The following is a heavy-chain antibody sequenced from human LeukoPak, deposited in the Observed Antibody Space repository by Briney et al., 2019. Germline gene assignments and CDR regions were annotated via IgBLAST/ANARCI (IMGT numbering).Heavy chain of an antibody. CDR3: AREWSGY. CDR2: IYTSGST. D-gene: IGHD2-15*01. CDR1: GAPISSNN. V-gene: IGHV4-4*07. Sequence: SGTLSLTCAVSGAPISSNNWWWSWIRQPAGKGLEWIGRIYTSGSTNYNPSLKSRVTMSVDTSKNQFSLKLSSVTAADTAVYYCAREWSGYWGQGTLVTVSS. J-gene: IGHJ4*02.